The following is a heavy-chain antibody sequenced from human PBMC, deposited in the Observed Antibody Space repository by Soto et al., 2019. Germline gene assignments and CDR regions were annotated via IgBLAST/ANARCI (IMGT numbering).Heavy chain of an antibody. Sequence: QVQLVQSGAEVKKPGSSVKVSCKASGGTLNKHAITWVRRAPGQGLEWLGGIIPMFGIPNYPQQFQGRVTITADDSTNTSHMELHSLTSDATAVYYCARGGTSGWLKGAYDVWGQGTMVTVSS. J-gene: IGHJ3*01. CDR2: IIPMFGIP. D-gene: IGHD6-13*01. CDR1: GGTLNKHA. CDR3: ARGGTSGWLKGAYDV. V-gene: IGHV1-69*01.